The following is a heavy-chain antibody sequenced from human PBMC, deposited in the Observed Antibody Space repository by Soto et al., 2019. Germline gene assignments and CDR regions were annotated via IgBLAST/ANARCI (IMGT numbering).Heavy chain of an antibody. D-gene: IGHD6-13*01. J-gene: IGHJ4*02. CDR2: ISSSSSYT. Sequence: SGGSLRLSCAASGFTFGAFAMAWVRQAPGKGLEWVSYISSSSSYTNYADSVKGRFTISRDNAKNSLYLQMNSLRAEDTAVYYCARGGYSSSWYIFDYWGLGTLVTVSS. V-gene: IGHV3-11*06. CDR3: ARGGYSSSWYIFDY. CDR1: GFTFGAFA.